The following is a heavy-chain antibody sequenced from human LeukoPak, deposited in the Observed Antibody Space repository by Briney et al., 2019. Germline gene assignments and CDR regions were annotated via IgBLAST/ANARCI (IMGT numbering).Heavy chain of an antibody. Sequence: PGGSLRLSWAASGFTFSSYWMSWVRQAPGKGLEWVANIKQDGSEKYYVDSVKGRFTISRDNAKNSLYLQMNSLRAEDTAVYYCAREGFLYYFDYWGRGALVTVSS. D-gene: IGHD2-21*01. CDR3: AREGFLYYFDY. J-gene: IGHJ4*01. CDR1: GFTFSSYW. V-gene: IGHV3-7*01. CDR2: IKQDGSEK.